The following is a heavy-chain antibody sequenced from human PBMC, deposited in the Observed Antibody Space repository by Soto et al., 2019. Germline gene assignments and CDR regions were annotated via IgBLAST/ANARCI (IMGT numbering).Heavy chain of an antibody. Sequence: EVELLESGGAFIQPGGSLRLSCAASGFPFSNYAMAWVRQASGKGLEWVSGISGNSGHAFYADSVKGRFTSSRDNSRNTLYRQMESLCAEDTATYYCARAPSEYIWGSYLRYFEYWGQGTLVAVSS. D-gene: IGHD3-16*02. CDR3: ARAPSEYIWGSYLRYFEY. V-gene: IGHV3-23*01. CDR2: ISGNSGHA. J-gene: IGHJ4*02. CDR1: GFPFSNYA.